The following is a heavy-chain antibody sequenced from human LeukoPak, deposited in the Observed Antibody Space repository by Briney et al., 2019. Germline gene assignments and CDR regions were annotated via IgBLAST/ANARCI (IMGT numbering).Heavy chain of an antibody. CDR2: ISSSGSTI. D-gene: IGHD2-15*01. CDR3: TRSPLAAGGIAEY. Sequence: GGSLRLSCAASGFTFSSYEMNWVRQAPGKGLEWVSYISSSGSTIYYADSVKGRFTISRDNSRNSLYLQMYSLRAEDTAVYYCTRSPLAAGGIAEYWGQGTLVIVSS. CDR1: GFTFSSYE. J-gene: IGHJ4*02. V-gene: IGHV3-48*03.